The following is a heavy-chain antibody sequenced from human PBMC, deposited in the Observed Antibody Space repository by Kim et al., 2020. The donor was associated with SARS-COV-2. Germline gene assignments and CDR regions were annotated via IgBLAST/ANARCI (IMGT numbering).Heavy chain of an antibody. CDR2: IDTGGSNT. Sequence: GGSLRLSFAASQFTFSTSWMHWVRQSPGKGLVWVSRIDTGGSNTIYADFVKGRFTISRDNTKNTLYLQMNSLRAEDSGVYFCARDQSRAGPTTVYYWGQG. V-gene: IGHV3-74*01. J-gene: IGHJ4*02. CDR3: ARDQSRAGPTTVYY. CDR1: QFTFSTSW. D-gene: IGHD1-26*01.